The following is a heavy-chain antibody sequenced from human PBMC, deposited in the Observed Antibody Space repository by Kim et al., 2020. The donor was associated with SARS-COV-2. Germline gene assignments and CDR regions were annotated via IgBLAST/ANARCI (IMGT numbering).Heavy chain of an antibody. CDR2: INTNTGNP. D-gene: IGHD6-13*01. CDR3: ARASVQASSSWYYIY. CDR1: GYTFTSYP. Sequence: ASVKVSCKASGYTFTSYPMNWVRQAPGQGLDWMGWINTNTGNPTYAQGFTGRFVFSLDTSVSTAYLQISSLKAEDTAVYYCARASVQASSSWYYIYWGQGTLVTVSS. J-gene: IGHJ4*02. V-gene: IGHV7-4-1*02.